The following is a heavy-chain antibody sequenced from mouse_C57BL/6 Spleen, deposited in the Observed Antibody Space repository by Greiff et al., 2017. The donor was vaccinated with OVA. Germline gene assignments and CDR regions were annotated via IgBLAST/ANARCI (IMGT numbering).Heavy chain of an antibody. Sequence: VKLQESGPGLVQPSQSLSITCTVSGFSLTSYGVHWVRQSPGKGLEWLGVIWSGGSTDYNAAIISRLSISKDNSKSQVFFKMNSLQADDTAIYYCAREELAWFAYWGQGTLVTVSA. J-gene: IGHJ3*01. CDR3: AREELAWFAY. CDR1: GFSLTSYG. CDR2: IWSGGST. D-gene: IGHD4-1*01. V-gene: IGHV2-2*01.